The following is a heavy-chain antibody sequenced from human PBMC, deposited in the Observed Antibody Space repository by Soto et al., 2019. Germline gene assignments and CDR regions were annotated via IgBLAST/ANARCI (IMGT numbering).Heavy chain of an antibody. CDR1: GGSISSSSYY. D-gene: IGHD6-19*01. J-gene: IGHJ4*02. CDR2: IYYSGST. V-gene: IGHV4-39*01. Sequence: QLLESGPGLVKPSETLSLTCTVSGGSISSSSYYWGWIRQPPGKGLEWIGSIYYSGSTYYNPSLKSRVTISVDTSKNQFSLKLSSVTAADTAVYYCARQGVAGWGRYYFDYWGQGTLVTVSS. CDR3: ARQGVAGWGRYYFDY.